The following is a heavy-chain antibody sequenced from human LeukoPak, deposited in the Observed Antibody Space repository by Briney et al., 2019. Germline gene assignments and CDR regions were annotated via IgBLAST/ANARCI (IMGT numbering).Heavy chain of an antibody. V-gene: IGHV1-24*01. Sequence: VASVKVSCKVSGYTLTELSMHWVRQAPGKGLEWMGGFDPEDGETIYAQKFQGRVTMTEDTSTDTAYMELSSLRSEDTAVYYCATRTWRGDDFWSGYPPHNFDSWGQGTLVTVSS. CDR3: ATRTWRGDDFWSGYPPHNFDS. D-gene: IGHD3-3*01. CDR1: GYTLTELS. CDR2: FDPEDGET. J-gene: IGHJ4*02.